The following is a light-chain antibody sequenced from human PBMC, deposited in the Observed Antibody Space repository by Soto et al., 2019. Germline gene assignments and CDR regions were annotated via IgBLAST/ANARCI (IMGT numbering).Light chain of an antibody. V-gene: IGKV1-5*03. CDR3: QQYNTHPYT. Sequence: DFRMTQSPSTLSASVGDRVTITCRASQSIHSWLAWYQQRPGRAPKLLIYKASTLESGAPSRFSGSRSGTDFTLTISSMEPDDFATYYCQQYNTHPYTFGQGTKLDIK. CDR1: QSIHSW. J-gene: IGKJ2*01. CDR2: KAS.